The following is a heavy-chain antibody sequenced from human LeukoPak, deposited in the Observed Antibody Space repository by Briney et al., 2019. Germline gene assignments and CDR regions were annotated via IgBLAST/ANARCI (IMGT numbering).Heavy chain of an antibody. CDR1: GYTFTSYG. J-gene: IGHJ6*03. CDR2: IITYNGNT. CDR3: AKTTMTSEEYFYYYMDV. Sequence: EASVKVSCKTSGYTFTSYGLSWVRETPGQGLEWMGWIITYNGNTYYSQKLQGRVTMTTDTSTSTAYMELRSLRSDDTAVYYCAKTTMTSEEYFYYYMDVWGKGTTVTVSS. D-gene: IGHD4-17*01. V-gene: IGHV1-18*01.